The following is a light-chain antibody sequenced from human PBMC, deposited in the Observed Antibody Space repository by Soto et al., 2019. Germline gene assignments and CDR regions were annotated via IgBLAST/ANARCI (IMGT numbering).Light chain of an antibody. J-gene: IGKJ5*01. CDR1: QSVSVY. CDR3: QQYNNWPPIT. CDR2: GAS. V-gene: IGKV3-15*01. Sequence: EIVLTQSPATLSLSPGERATLSCMASQSVSVYLDWYQQKPGQAPRLLIYGASTRATGIPARFSGSGSGTEFTLTISSLQSEDFAVYYCQQYNNWPPITFGQGTRLENK.